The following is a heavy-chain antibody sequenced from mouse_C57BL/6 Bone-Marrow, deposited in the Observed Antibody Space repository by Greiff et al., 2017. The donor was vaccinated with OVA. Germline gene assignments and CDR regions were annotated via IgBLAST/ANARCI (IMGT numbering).Heavy chain of an antibody. D-gene: IGHD1-1*01. Sequence: VKLVESGAELVRPGASVTLSCKASGYTFTDYEMHWVKQTPVHGLEWIGAIDPETGGTAYNQKFKGKAILTADKSSSTAYMELRSLTSEDSAVYYCTRAVVPDYWGQGTTLTVSS. CDR3: TRAVVPDY. CDR1: GYTFTDYE. J-gene: IGHJ2*01. V-gene: IGHV1-15*01. CDR2: IDPETGGT.